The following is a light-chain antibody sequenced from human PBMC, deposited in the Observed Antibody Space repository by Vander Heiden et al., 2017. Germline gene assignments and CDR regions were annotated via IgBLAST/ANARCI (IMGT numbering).Light chain of an antibody. V-gene: IGKV1-5*01. CDR3: QQYNSYPYT. J-gene: IGKJ2*01. CDR2: DAS. Sequence: DLQMTQSPSTLSASVGDRVTITCRASQSISSWLAWYQQKPGKAPKLLIYDASSVESGVPSRFSGSGSGTEFTLTISSLQPDDFATYYCQQYNSYPYTFGQGTKLEIK. CDR1: QSISSW.